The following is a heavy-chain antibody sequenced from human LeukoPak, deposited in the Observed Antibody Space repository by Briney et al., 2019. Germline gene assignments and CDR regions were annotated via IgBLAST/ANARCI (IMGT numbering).Heavy chain of an antibody. CDR3: AKSHGDYGLLDY. CDR1: GYSLTDLS. CDR2: FDPGDGEP. Sequence: ASVKVSCKVSGYSLTDLSLHWVRQAPGKGLEWMGGFDPGDGEPIYAQKFQGRLSMTEDTSKGTGYMELRTLRSEDTALYYCAKSHGDYGLLDYWGQGTLVTVSS. J-gene: IGHJ4*02. V-gene: IGHV1-24*01. D-gene: IGHD4-17*01.